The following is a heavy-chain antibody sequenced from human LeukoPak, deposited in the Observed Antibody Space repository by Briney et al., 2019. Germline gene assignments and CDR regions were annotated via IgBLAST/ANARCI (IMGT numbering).Heavy chain of an antibody. J-gene: IGHJ6*03. Sequence: SETLSLTCAVYGGSFSGYYWSWIRQPPGKGLEWIGEINHSGSTNYNPSLKSRVTISVDTSKNQFSLKLSSVTAADTAVYYCARGLAGYYYYMDVWGKGTTVTVSS. V-gene: IGHV4-34*01. CDR3: ARGLAGYYYYMDV. CDR1: GGSFSGYY. CDR2: INHSGST. D-gene: IGHD3-16*01.